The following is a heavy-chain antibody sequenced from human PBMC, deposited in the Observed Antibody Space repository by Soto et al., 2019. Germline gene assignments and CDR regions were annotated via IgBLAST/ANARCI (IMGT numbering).Heavy chain of an antibody. CDR1: AGSLSRSTYY. Sequence: LRYTGSAGSLSRSTYYCCWILQPPGKGLEWIGNIFYSGITYYNPSLKSRVTISVDTSKNQFSLKLSSVTAADTAVYYCACIFFFFLMLRRPPRSTLFPYRRSSDL. CDR3: ACIFFFFLMLRRPPRSTLFPYRRSSDL. CDR2: IFYSGIT. J-gene: IGHJ2*01. D-gene: IGHD3-3*02. V-gene: IGHV4-39*01.